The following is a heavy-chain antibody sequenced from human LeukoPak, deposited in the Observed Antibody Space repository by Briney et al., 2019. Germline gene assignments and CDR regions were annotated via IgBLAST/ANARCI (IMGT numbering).Heavy chain of an antibody. CDR3: AREYPGVYGMDV. CDR2: IYYSGST. Sequence: SETLSLTCTVSGGFISSYYWSWIRQPPGKGLEWIGYIYYSGSTNYNPSLKSRVTISVDTSKNQFSLKLSSVTAADTAVYYCAREYPGVYGMDVWGQGTTVTVSS. J-gene: IGHJ6*02. V-gene: IGHV4-59*01. CDR1: GGFISSYY. D-gene: IGHD7-27*01.